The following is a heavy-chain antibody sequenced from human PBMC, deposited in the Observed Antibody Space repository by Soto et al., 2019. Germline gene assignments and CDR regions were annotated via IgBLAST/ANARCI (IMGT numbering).Heavy chain of an antibody. CDR1: GGSINSSNW. CDR3: AREGGTAALHWFDP. CDR2: IYPSGTT. V-gene: IGHV4-4*02. J-gene: IGHJ5*02. D-gene: IGHD6-6*01. Sequence: PSETLSLTCAVSGGSINSSNWWTWVRQTPGQGLEWIGEIYPSGTTNYNPSLKTRVTISLDTSKNQFSLKLSSATAADTAVYYCAREGGTAALHWFDPWGQGTLVTVSS.